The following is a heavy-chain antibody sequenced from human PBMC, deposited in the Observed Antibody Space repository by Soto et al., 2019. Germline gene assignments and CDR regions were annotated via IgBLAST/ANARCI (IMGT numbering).Heavy chain of an antibody. J-gene: IGHJ5*02. CDR3: ARGHSSSAGRGNDDWFDP. CDR2: INHSGST. V-gene: IGHV4-34*02. D-gene: IGHD6-25*01. CDR1: GGSFSGYY. Sequence: QVLLQQWGAGLLKPSETLSLTCAVYGGSFSGYYWSWIRQPPGKGLEWIGEINHSGSTSYNPSLKSRVTISVDTSKHQFSLKLSSVTAVATAVYYCARGHSSSAGRGNDDWFDPWGQGTLVTVSS.